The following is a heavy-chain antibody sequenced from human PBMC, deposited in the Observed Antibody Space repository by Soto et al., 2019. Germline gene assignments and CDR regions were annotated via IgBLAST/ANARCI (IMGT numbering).Heavy chain of an antibody. CDR3: VRENCSGGSCYFNLGAQGGAFDI. V-gene: IGHV1-69*01. J-gene: IGHJ3*02. CDR2: IIPIFGTA. Sequence: QVQLVQSGAEVKKPGSSVKVSCKASGGTFSSYAISWVRQAPGQGLEWMGGIIPIFGTANYAQKFQGRVTITADESTSTAYMELSSLRSEDTAVYYCVRENCSGGSCYFNLGAQGGAFDIWGQGTMVTVSS. D-gene: IGHD2-15*01. CDR1: GGTFSSYA.